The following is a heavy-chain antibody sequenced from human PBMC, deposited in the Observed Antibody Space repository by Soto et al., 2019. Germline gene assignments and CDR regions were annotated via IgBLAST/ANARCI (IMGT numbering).Heavy chain of an antibody. CDR3: GGATKGGSGGFDY. Sequence: QVQRVQSGTEVKKPGSSVKVSCKVSGDSFSTHGISWVRQAPGQGLEWMGWIIPLFGARTYAKNFRGRVTITADQSTTTAYVELSSLKSEDTAFYYCGGATKGGSGGFDYWGQGTLVTVSS. J-gene: IGHJ4*02. CDR2: IIPLFGAR. D-gene: IGHD3-16*01. CDR1: GDSFSTHG. V-gene: IGHV1-69*01.